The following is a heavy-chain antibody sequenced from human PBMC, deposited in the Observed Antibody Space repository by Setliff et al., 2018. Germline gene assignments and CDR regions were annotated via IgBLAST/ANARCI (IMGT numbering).Heavy chain of an antibody. V-gene: IGHV3-7*01. CDR3: VRDDADNYDAFDN. J-gene: IGHJ3*02. CDR2: IKQDGSTK. CDR1: GFSFSSYW. Sequence: PGGSLRLSCAASGFSFSSYWMSWVRQAPGKGLEWVADIKQDGSTKYYLDSVKGRFTISRDNAKRSLYLQMNGLRADDTGVYYCVRDDADNYDAFDNWGQGTLVTVSS. D-gene: IGHD3-22*01.